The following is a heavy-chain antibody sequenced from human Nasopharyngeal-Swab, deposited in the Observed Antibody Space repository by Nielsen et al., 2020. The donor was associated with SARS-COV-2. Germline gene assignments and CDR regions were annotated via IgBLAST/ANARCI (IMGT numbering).Heavy chain of an antibody. CDR2: INPSGGST. J-gene: IGHJ6*02. Sequence: ASVKVSCKASGYTFTSYYMHWVRQAPGQGLEWMGIINPSGGSTSYAQKFQGRVTMTRDTSTSTVYMELSSLRSEDTAVHYCARDGFWGLRLGELSLYLAGMDVWGQGTTVTVSS. V-gene: IGHV1-46*01. D-gene: IGHD3-16*02. CDR1: GYTFTSYY. CDR3: ARDGFWGLRLGELSLYLAGMDV.